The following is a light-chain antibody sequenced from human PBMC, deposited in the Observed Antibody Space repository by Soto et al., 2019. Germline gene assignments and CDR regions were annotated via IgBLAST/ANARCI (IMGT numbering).Light chain of an antibody. CDR1: SRDVGAYNY. V-gene: IGLV2-14*01. J-gene: IGLJ2*01. Sequence: QSVLTQPASVSGSPGQSITISCTGTSRDVGAYNYVSWYQHHPAKAPKLMIFEVSNRPSGVSDRFSGSKSSNTAYLAISGVQAEDEADYYCTSYTVSSTSTVLFGGGTKLTVL. CDR2: EVS. CDR3: TSYTVSSTSTVL.